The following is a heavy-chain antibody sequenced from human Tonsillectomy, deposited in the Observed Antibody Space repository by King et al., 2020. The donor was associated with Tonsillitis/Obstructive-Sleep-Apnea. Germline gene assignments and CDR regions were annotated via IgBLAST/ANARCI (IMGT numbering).Heavy chain of an antibody. D-gene: IGHD2-15*01. Sequence: VQLQESGPGLVKPSETLSLTCTVSGGSISSYYWSWIRQPPGKGLEWIGYIYYSGSTNYNPSLKSRVTISVDTSKNQFSLKLSSVTAADTAVYYCASGIYCSGGSCYSGHHNWGQGTLVTVSS. V-gene: IGHV4-59*01. CDR2: IYYSGST. J-gene: IGHJ4*02. CDR3: ASGIYCSGGSCYSGHHN. CDR1: GGSISSYY.